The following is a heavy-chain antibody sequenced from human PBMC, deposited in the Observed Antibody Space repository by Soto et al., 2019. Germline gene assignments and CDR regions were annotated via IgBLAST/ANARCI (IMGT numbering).Heavy chain of an antibody. CDR1: GYTFTDHD. CDR2: ISTYNGDR. J-gene: IGHJ3*01. D-gene: IGHD2-8*02. CDR3: ARGTSGGYDL. V-gene: IGHV1-18*01. Sequence: QVQLVQSGAEVKKPGASVKVSCKASGYTFTDHDIHWVRQAPGQGLEWMGWISTYNGDRGSAQRLQGRVTMSTDTSTSTAYMEVRSLRSYDTAVFYCARGTSGGYDLWGQGTVVIVSS.